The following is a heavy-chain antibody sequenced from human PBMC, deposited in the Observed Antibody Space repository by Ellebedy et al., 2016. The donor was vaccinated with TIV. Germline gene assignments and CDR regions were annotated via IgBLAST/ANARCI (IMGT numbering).Heavy chain of an antibody. CDR2: IKQDGTDR. D-gene: IGHD4-23*01. CDR1: GFTFSSYW. CDR3: ARDPVALPFDS. J-gene: IGHJ4*02. Sequence: PGGSLRLSCVASGFTFSSYWMTWVRQAPGKGLEWVANIKQDGTDRYYVDSVKGRFTISRDNAKNSLYLHINSLRADDTAMYYCARDPVALPFDSWGQGTLVTVSS. V-gene: IGHV3-7*03.